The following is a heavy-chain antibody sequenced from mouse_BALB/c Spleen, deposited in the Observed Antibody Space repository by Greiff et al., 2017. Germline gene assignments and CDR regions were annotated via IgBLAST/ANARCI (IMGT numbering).Heavy chain of an antibody. CDR1: GFTFTDYY. V-gene: IGHV7-3*02. CDR2: IRNKANGYTT. J-gene: IGHJ3*01. Sequence: EVQLVESGGGLVQPGGSLRLSCATSGFTFTDYYMSWVRQPPGKALEWLGFIRNKANGYTTEYSASVKGRFTISRDNSQSILYLQMNTLRAEDSATYYCARDNPPSFFAYWGQGTLVTVSA. CDR3: ARDNPPSFFAY.